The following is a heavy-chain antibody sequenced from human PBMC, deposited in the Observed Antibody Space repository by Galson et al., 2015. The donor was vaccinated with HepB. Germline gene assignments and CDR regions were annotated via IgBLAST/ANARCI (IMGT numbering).Heavy chain of an antibody. V-gene: IGHV3-21*01. CDR3: ARDRAGGYSSSWYGWANDI. D-gene: IGHD6-13*01. J-gene: IGHJ3*02. CDR1: GFTFSSYS. CDR2: ISSSSSYI. Sequence: SLRLSCAASGFTFSSYSMNWVRQAPGKGLEWVSSISSSSSYIYYADSVKGRFTISRDNAKNSLYLQMNSLRAEDTAVYYCARDRAGGYSSSWYGWANDIWGQGTMVTVSS.